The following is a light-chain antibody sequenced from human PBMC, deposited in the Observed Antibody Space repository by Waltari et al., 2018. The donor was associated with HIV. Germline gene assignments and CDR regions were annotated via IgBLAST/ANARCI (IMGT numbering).Light chain of an antibody. CDR1: QCISSW. V-gene: IGKV1-5*03. J-gene: IGKJ1*01. CDR2: KAS. CDR3: QQYNSYSWT. Sequence: DIQMTQSPSTLSASVEDRVTITRRASQCISSWLAWYQQKPGKAPKLLIYKASSLESGVPSRFSGSGSGTEFTLTISSLQPDDFATYYCQQYNSYSWTFGQGTKVEIK.